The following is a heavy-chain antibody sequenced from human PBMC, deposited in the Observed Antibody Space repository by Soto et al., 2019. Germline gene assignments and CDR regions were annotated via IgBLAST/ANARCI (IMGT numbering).Heavy chain of an antibody. CDR1: VGSIYTGGFY. CDR2: IYYTGST. J-gene: IGHJ4*02. Sequence: PSETLSLTCTVSVGSIYTGGFYWSWIRQLPGKGLEWLGYIYYTGSTQYTPSLKSRLTISTDTSDNQFSLRLTSVTAADTAVYYCATSLVTSRTRVDYWGQGTLVTVS. D-gene: IGHD1-26*01. V-gene: IGHV4-31*03. CDR3: ATSLVTSRTRVDY.